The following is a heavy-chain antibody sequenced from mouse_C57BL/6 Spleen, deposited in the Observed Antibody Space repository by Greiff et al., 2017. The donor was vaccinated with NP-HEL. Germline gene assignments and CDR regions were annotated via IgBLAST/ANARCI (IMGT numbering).Heavy chain of an antibody. D-gene: IGHD2-2*01. J-gene: IGHJ3*01. CDR1: GYTFTSYW. CDR2: IDPSDSYT. CDR3: ARSLYGYDVEWFAY. V-gene: IGHV1-69*01. Sequence: QVQLQQPGAELVMPGASVKLSCKASGYTFTSYWMHWVKQRPGQGLEWIGEIDPSDSYTNYNQKFKGKSTLTEDKSSSTAYMQLSSLTSEDSAVYYCARSLYGYDVEWFAYWGQGTLVTVSA.